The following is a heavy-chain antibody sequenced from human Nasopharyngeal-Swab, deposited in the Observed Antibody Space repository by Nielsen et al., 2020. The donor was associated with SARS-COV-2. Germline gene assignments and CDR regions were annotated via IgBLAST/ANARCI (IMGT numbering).Heavy chain of an antibody. J-gene: IGHJ6*02. CDR2: ISAYNGNT. CDR1: GYTFTSYG. D-gene: IGHD2-21*02. Sequence: ASVKVSCKASGYTFTSYGINWVRQAPGQGLEWMGWISAYNGNTNYAQKFQGRVTMTTDTSTSTADMELRSLRSDDTAVYYCARDVLILCGGDCYSNYYYGMDVWGQGTTVTVSS. CDR3: ARDVLILCGGDCYSNYYYGMDV. V-gene: IGHV1-18*01.